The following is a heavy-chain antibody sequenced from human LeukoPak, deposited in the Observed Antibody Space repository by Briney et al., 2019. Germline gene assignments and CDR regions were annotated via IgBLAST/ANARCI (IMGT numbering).Heavy chain of an antibody. Sequence: SETLSLTCAVSGGSISSGGYSWSWIRQPPGKGLEWIGYIYHSGSTYYNPSLKCRVTISVDRSKNQLSLKLSSVTAADTAVYYCARGDGGSYDYWGQGTLVTVSS. V-gene: IGHV4-30-2*01. D-gene: IGHD4-23*01. CDR2: IYHSGST. CDR3: ARGDGGSYDY. CDR1: GGSISSGGYS. J-gene: IGHJ4*02.